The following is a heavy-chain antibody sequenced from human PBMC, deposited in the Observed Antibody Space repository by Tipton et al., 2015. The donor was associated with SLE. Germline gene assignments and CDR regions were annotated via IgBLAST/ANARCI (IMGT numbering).Heavy chain of an antibody. D-gene: IGHD2-21*01. CDR2: INHSGST. V-gene: IGHV4-34*01. J-gene: IGHJ4*02. CDR3: ARHSLWHYFDY. CDR1: GGSFSGYS. Sequence: TLSLTCAVYGGSFSGYSWSWTRQPPGTGLGWIGEINHSGSTNYNPSLKSRVTISVDTSKNQFSLKLSPVTAADTAVYYCARHSLWHYFDYWGQGTLVTVSS.